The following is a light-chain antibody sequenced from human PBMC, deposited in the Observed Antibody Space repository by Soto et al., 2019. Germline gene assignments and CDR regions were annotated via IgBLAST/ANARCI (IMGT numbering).Light chain of an antibody. V-gene: IGKV3D-15*01. CDR3: QEYNNWPLLT. J-gene: IGKJ5*01. CDR1: QSINSN. Sequence: EVLMTQSPATLSVSPGDRATLSCRASQSINSNLAWYQQQPGQSPRLVIYHASTRATGIPARFSGSGSGTEFTLTISSLQSEDFAVYYCQEYNNWPLLTFGQGTRLEIK. CDR2: HAS.